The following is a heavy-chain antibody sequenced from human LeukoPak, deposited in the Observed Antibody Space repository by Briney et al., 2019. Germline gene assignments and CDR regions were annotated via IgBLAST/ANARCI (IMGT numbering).Heavy chain of an antibody. Sequence: SETLSLTCAVSGYSISSGYYWGWIRQPPGKGLEWIGSIYHSGSTYYNPSLKSRVTISVDASKNQFSLKLSSVTAADTAVYYCARPPDDSSGYRLDYWGQGTLVTVSS. CDR1: GYSISSGYY. CDR3: ARPPDDSSGYRLDY. J-gene: IGHJ4*02. V-gene: IGHV4-38-2*01. CDR2: IYHSGST. D-gene: IGHD3-22*01.